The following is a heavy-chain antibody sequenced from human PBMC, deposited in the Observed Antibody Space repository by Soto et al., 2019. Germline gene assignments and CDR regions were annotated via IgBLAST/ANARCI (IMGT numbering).Heavy chain of an antibody. J-gene: IGHJ6*02. V-gene: IGHV6-1*01. D-gene: IGHD2-21*01. CDR1: VDSVSSNSAA. CDR2: TYYRSKWNN. Sequence: PSQTLSLACAISVDSVSSNSAAWNWIMQSPSRGLEWLGRTYYRSKWNNDYALSVKRRITINPDTPKNQVSLHLYSVTPEDTAVYYCTGIASFRGMDVWGQGTTVTVSS. CDR3: TGIASFRGMDV.